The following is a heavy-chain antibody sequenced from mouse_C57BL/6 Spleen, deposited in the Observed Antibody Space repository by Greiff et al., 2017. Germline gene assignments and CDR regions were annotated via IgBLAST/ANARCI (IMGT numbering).Heavy chain of an antibody. CDR2: IDPSDSYT. Sequence: QVQLQQPGAELVMPGASVKLSCKASGYTFTSYWMHWVKQRPGQGLEWIGDIDPSDSYTNYNQKFKGKSTLTVDKSSSTAYMQLSSLTSEDSAVYYCARQDYAYDMDYWGQGTSVTVSS. J-gene: IGHJ4*01. V-gene: IGHV1-69*01. CDR1: GYTFTSYW. CDR3: ARQDYAYDMDY. D-gene: IGHD2-4*01.